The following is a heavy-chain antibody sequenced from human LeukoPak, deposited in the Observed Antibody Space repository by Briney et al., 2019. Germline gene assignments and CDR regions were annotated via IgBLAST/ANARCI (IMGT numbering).Heavy chain of an antibody. CDR3: ARGGYFDWPEVDY. J-gene: IGHJ4*02. Sequence: SRGCLRLSCAASGFTSSSYWMSWVRQAPGKGLGWVANIKQDGSEKYYVDSVKGRFTISRDNAKTPLYLQMNSLRAEDTAVYYCARGGYFDWPEVDYWGQGTLVTVSS. CDR1: GFTSSSYW. V-gene: IGHV3-7*04. CDR2: IKQDGSEK. D-gene: IGHD3-9*01.